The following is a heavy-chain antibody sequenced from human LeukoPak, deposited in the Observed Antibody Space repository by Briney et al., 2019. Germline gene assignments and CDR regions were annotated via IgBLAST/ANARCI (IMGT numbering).Heavy chain of an antibody. D-gene: IGHD1-26*01. V-gene: IGHV3-53*01. CDR3: ARGPFIVGTTRLGYFDY. Sequence: GGSLRLSCAASGFTVSGNYMSWVRQAPGKGLEWVSVIYTGGNTYYADSVKGRFTISRDNSKNTLYLQMNSLRAEDTAVYYCARGPFIVGTTRLGYFDYCGQGTLVTVSS. J-gene: IGHJ4*02. CDR1: GFTVSGNY. CDR2: IYTGGNT.